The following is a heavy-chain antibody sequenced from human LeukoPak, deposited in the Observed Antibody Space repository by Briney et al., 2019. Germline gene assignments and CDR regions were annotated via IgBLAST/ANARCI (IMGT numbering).Heavy chain of an antibody. Sequence: GGSLRLSCEASGFIFTDYWMTWARQASGKGLEWVSTVTGSGSATYYADSVKGRFIISRDNSKNTLYLQMNSLRADDTALYYCAKAMSTVMGGTDYWGQGTLVTVSS. J-gene: IGHJ4*02. CDR3: AKAMSTVMGGTDY. CDR1: GFIFTDYW. V-gene: IGHV3-23*01. CDR2: VTGSGSAT. D-gene: IGHD4-17*01.